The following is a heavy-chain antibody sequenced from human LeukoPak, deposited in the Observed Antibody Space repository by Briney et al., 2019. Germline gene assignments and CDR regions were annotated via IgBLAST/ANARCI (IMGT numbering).Heavy chain of an antibody. J-gene: IGHJ4*02. V-gene: IGHV5-51*01. Sequence: GESLKISCKGSGYSFTSYWIGWVRQMPGKVLELGGIIYPGDSDTRYSPSLQGQVTISADKSISTAYLQWSSLKASDTAMYYCARHVGGYSYGCFDYWGQGTLVTVSS. CDR3: ARHVGGYSYGCFDY. CDR2: IYPGDSDT. D-gene: IGHD5-18*01. CDR1: GYSFTSYW.